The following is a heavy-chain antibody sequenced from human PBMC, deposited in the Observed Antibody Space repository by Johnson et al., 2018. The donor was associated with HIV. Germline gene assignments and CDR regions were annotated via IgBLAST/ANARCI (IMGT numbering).Heavy chain of an antibody. CDR1: GFTFSTYA. V-gene: IGHV3-30*04. CDR2: ISYDGGNK. Sequence: VQLVESGGGVVQPGRSLRLSCAASGFTFSTYAMHWVRQAPGKGLEWVAIISYDGGNKYYTDSVTGRFSISRDTSKNTLYLQMNSLRAEDTAVYYWARGRGSSCLVGHDAFDVWGQGTMVTVSS. J-gene: IGHJ3*01. D-gene: IGHD6-13*01. CDR3: ARGRGSSCLVGHDAFDV.